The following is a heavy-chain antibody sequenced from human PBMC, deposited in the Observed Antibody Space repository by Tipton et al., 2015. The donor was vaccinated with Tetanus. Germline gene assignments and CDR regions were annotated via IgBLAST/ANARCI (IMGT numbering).Heavy chain of an antibody. CDR3: ARDHGITWGGMGYYYGMDV. CDR2: ISDGGRT. Sequence: TLSLTCSVSGSSMSSYYWSWIRQTPGNRLEWIGYISDGGRTNYNPSLKSRVTISVDTSKNQFSLRLSSVTAADTAVYYCARDHGITWGGMGYYYGMDVWGQGTTVTVSS. CDR1: GSSMSSYY. J-gene: IGHJ6*02. V-gene: IGHV4-59*12. D-gene: IGHD3-16*01.